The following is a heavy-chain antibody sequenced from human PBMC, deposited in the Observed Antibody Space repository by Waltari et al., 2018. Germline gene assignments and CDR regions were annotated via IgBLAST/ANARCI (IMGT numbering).Heavy chain of an antibody. CDR2: IYPSGGG. D-gene: IGHD6-13*01. J-gene: IGHJ6*02. CDR1: GVSMYGNSYF. Sequence: QVQLQESGPGLVKPSQTLSLTCSVSGVSMYGNSYFWIWIRQPAGKGLEWIGRIYPSGGGNYNPSFKSRITFSIEPSKNEFSLSLSSVTAADTAVYYCARLGIAAAGANYYGMDVWGQGTTVTVSS. V-gene: IGHV4-61*02. CDR3: ARLGIAAAGANYYGMDV.